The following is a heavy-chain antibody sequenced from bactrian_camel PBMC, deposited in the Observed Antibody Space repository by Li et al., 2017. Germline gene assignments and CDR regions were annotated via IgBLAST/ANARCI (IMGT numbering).Heavy chain of an antibody. CDR3: AAVSPYAGVWSDKFSY. CDR1: GFTFSTYY. CDR2: INSGGGST. Sequence: QLVESGGGLVQPGGSLRLSCAASGFTFSTYYMSWVRQAPGKGLEWVSAINSGGGSTYYAEFLKGRFSISRDNAKNTLYLQMNSLETEDTAVYYCAAVSPYAGVWSDKFSYWGQGTQVTVS. D-gene: IGHD3*01. V-gene: IGHV3S28*01. J-gene: IGHJ4*01.